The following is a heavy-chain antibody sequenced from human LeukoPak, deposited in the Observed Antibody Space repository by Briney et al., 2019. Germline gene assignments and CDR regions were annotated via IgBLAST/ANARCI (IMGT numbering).Heavy chain of an antibody. CDR3: ARGKKYSSGWFIYYYYYMDV. V-gene: IGHV4-38-2*02. J-gene: IGHJ6*03. Sequence: ASETLSLTCTVSGYSISSGYYWGWIRQSPGKGLEWIGSIYNSGSTYYNPSLKSRVTISIDTSKNQFSLKLSSVTAADTAVYYCARGKKYSSGWFIYYYYYMDVWGKGTTVTVSS. D-gene: IGHD6-19*01. CDR1: GYSISSGYY. CDR2: IYNSGST.